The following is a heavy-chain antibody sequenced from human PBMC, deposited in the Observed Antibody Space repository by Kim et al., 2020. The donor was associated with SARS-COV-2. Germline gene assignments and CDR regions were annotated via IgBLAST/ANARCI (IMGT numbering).Heavy chain of an antibody. Sequence: GGSLRLSCAASGFTFSSYGMHWVRQAPGKGLEWVAVIWYDGSNKYYADSVKGRFTISRDNSKNTLYLQMNSLRAEDTAVYYCARDVSSGWSPVGEGSDYWGQGTLVTVSS. J-gene: IGHJ4*02. CDR1: GFTFSSYG. D-gene: IGHD6-19*01. CDR3: ARDVSSGWSPVGEGSDY. CDR2: IWYDGSNK. V-gene: IGHV3-33*01.